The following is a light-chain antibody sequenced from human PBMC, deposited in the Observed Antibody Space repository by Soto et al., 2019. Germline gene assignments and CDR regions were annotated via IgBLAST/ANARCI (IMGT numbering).Light chain of an antibody. V-gene: IGLV4-69*01. Sequence: QLVLTQSPPASASLGASVKLTCTLSSGHSSYAIAWHQQQPEKGPRYLMTLNSDGSHFKGDGIPDRFSGSSSGAERYLTISSLQSEDEADYYCQTWVTGPWVFGGGTKLTVL. CDR2: LNSDGSH. J-gene: IGLJ3*02. CDR1: SGHSSYA. CDR3: QTWVTGPWV.